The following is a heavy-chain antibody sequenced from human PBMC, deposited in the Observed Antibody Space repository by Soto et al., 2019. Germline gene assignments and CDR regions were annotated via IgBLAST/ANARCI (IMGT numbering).Heavy chain of an antibody. CDR3: XXXXDIVLVPPGISFDY. V-gene: IGHV1-8*02. CDR1: GYSFTSYE. CDR2: MNPNSGKT. Sequence: VQLVQSGAEVKQPGASVKVSCKASGYSFTSYEINWVRQAPGQGLEWMGWMNPNSGKTGYGQKFQGRVTMTRDIXXXXXXXXXXXXXXXXXXVXXXXXXXDIVLVPPGISFDYWGQGTLVT. D-gene: IGHD2-2*01. J-gene: IGHJ4*02.